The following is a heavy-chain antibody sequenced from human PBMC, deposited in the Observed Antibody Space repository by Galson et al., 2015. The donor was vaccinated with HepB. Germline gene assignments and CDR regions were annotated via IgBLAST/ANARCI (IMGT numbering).Heavy chain of an antibody. Sequence: CAISGDSVSSNSAAWNWIRQSPSRGLEWLGRTYYRSKWYNDYAVSVKSRITINPDTSKNQFSLQLNSVTPEDTAVYYCAREGYSSPLGPYNWFDPWGQGTLVTVSS. J-gene: IGHJ5*02. CDR3: AREGYSSPLGPYNWFDP. CDR1: GDSVSSNSAA. D-gene: IGHD6-13*01. CDR2: TYYRSKWYN. V-gene: IGHV6-1*01.